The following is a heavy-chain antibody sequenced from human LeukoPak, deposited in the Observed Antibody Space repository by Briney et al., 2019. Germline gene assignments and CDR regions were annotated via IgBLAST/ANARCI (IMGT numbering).Heavy chain of an antibody. V-gene: IGHV3-23*01. Sequence: PGGSLRLSCAASGFTFSSYAMSWVRQAPGKGLEWVSAISGSGGSTYYADSVKGRFTVSRDNSKNTLYLQMNSLRAEDTAVYYCAKDEVLITFGGRFDWGQGTLVTVSS. CDR1: GFTFSSYA. CDR3: AKDEVLITFGGRFD. J-gene: IGHJ4*02. CDR2: ISGSGGST. D-gene: IGHD3-16*01.